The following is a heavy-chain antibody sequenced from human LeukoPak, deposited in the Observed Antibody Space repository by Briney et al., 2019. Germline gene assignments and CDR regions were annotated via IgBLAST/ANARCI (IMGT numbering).Heavy chain of an antibody. J-gene: IGHJ4*02. Sequence: GRSLRLSCAASGFTLSSYGMHWVRQAPGKGLEWVAVIWYDGSNKYYADSVKGRFTISRDNSKNTLYLQMNSLRAEDTAVYYCARVYGSGSFPRHFDYWGQGTLVTVSS. CDR1: GFTLSSYG. CDR3: ARVYGSGSFPRHFDY. V-gene: IGHV3-33*01. CDR2: IWYDGSNK. D-gene: IGHD3-10*01.